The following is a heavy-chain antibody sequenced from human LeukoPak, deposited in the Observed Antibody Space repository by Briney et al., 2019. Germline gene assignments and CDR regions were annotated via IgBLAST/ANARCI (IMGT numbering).Heavy chain of an antibody. CDR3: ARGRAIAVDATRNYWFDF. V-gene: IGHV3-33*01. CDR1: GFTFTNYD. CDR2: IWLDDTNK. D-gene: IGHD6-19*01. Sequence: PGTSLRLSCAVSGFTFTNYDMLWVRQTPGKGLEWVAVIWLDDTNKYYAGSVKGRFTISRDNSKNTVYLQMNSLRAEDTAVYYCARGRAIAVDATRNYWFDFWGQGALVTVSS. J-gene: IGHJ4*02.